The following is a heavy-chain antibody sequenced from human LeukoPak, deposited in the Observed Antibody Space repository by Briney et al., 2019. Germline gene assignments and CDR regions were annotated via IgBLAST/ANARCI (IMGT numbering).Heavy chain of an antibody. D-gene: IGHD4-11*01. J-gene: IGHJ4*02. V-gene: IGHV1-24*01. CDR1: GHTLSELT. CDR2: FDPENDER. Sequence: GASVKVSRKVFGHTLSELTMHWVRQAPGKGLEWMGGFDPENDERMSAGKFRGRVTMTEDISTDTAYMELSSLRSEDTAVYFCATEMTSVVPDYWGQGTLVTVSS. CDR3: ATEMTSVVPDY.